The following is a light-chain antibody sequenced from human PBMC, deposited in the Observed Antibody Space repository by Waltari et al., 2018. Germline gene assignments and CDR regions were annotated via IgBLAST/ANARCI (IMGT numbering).Light chain of an antibody. Sequence: QSALTQPPSASGSPGQSVTLSCTGTSSHVGAYYFVPWYQQYPGKAPKLIIYEVTNRPSGVPDRFSGSKSGNTASLTVSGLQADDEADYYCCSHGGSNNFYIFGTGTTVTVL. CDR1: SSHVGAYYF. V-gene: IGLV2-8*01. J-gene: IGLJ1*01. CDR2: EVT. CDR3: CSHGGSNNFYI.